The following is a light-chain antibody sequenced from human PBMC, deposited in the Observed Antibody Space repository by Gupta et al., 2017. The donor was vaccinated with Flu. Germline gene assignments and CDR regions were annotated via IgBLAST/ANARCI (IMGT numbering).Light chain of an antibody. CDR3: QKFNGAPLP. J-gene: IGKJ4*01. Sequence: TITCRPIHYIRVSLSWYQHNPRTGPRLLIYAASTLHSGVPSRFMCSRSGTEFSLTISSLQPDDVATYYFQKFNGAPLPFGGGTKVEI. CDR1: HYIRVS. CDR2: AAS. V-gene: IGKV1-27*01.